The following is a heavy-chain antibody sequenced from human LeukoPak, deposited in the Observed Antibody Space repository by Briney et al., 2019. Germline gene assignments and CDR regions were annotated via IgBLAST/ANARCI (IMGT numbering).Heavy chain of an antibody. CDR2: IYHSGSS. CDR1: GDSVTSSSYC. J-gene: IGHJ5*02. V-gene: IGHV4-39*01. D-gene: IGHD1-26*01. Sequence: PSETLSLTCTVAGDSVTSSSYCWGWIRPPPGKGLEWIGCIYHSGSSYYNSSLNSRVTISVDTSKNEFSLRLKSVTATDTALYYCVRHRSGQAWLDPWGQGTLVTVSS. CDR3: VRHRSGQAWLDP.